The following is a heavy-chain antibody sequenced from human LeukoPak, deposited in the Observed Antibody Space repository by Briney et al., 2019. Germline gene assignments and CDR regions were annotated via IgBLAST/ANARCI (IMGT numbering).Heavy chain of an antibody. CDR1: GFTFSSYS. CDR2: ISSSSSTI. J-gene: IGHJ4*02. Sequence: GGSLRLSCAVSGFTFSSYSMNWVRQAPGKGLEWVSYISSSSSTIYYADSVKGRFTISRDNAKNSLYLQMNSLRAEDTAVYYCAAGGDIVVVPAGPKGDYWGQGTLVTVSS. CDR3: AAGGDIVVVPAGPKGDY. V-gene: IGHV3-48*01. D-gene: IGHD2-2*01.